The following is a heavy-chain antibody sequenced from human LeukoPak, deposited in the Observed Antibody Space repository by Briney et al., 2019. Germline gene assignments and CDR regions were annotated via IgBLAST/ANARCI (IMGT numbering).Heavy chain of an antibody. V-gene: IGHV1-69*13. CDR3: ARNPDNDIDSSSLNSDY. J-gene: IGHJ4*02. CDR2: IIPIFGTA. Sequence: ASVKVSCKASGGTFSSYAISWVRQAPGQGLEWMGGIIPIFGTANYAQKFQGRVTITADESTSTAYMELRSLRSDDTAVYYCARNPDNDIDSSSLNSDYWGQGTLVTVSS. D-gene: IGHD6-6*01. CDR1: GGTFSSYA.